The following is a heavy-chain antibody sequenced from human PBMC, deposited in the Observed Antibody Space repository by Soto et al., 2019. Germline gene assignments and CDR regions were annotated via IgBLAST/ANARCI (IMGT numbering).Heavy chain of an antibody. CDR2: IIPIFGTA. CDR1: GGTFSSYA. V-gene: IGHV1-69*06. D-gene: IGHD6-13*01. Sequence: QVQLVQSGAEVKKPGSSVKVSCKASGGTFSSYAISWVRQAPGQGLAWMGGIIPIFGTANYAQKFQGRVTITADKSTSTDYMELSSLRSEDTAVYYCASQSIAAAGTSPYYYGMDVWGQGTTVTVSS. CDR3: ASQSIAAAGTSPYYYGMDV. J-gene: IGHJ6*02.